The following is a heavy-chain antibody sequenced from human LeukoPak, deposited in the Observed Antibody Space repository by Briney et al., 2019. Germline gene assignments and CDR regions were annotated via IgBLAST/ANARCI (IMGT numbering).Heavy chain of an antibody. CDR3: ARDPTPGAVVYYFDH. Sequence: ASVKVPCKASGYTFTGYYMHWVRQAPGQGLEWMGWINPDSGGTNYAQKFQGRVTMTRDTSISTAYMELSSLRSDDTAVYYCARDPTPGAVVYYFDHWGQGTVVTVSS. J-gene: IGHJ4*02. CDR2: INPDSGGT. V-gene: IGHV1-2*02. CDR1: GYTFTGYY. D-gene: IGHD3-22*01.